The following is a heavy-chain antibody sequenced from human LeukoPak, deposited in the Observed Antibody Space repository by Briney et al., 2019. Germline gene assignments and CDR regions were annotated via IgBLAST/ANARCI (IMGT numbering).Heavy chain of an antibody. Sequence: ASVKVSCKASGYTFTSYDINWVRQATGQGLEWMGWMNPNSGNTGYAQKFQGRVTMTRNTSISTAYMELSSLRSEDTAVYYCARGQYHDFWSGYYYYYGMDVWGQGTTVTVSS. CDR3: ARGQYHDFWSGYYYYYGMDV. V-gene: IGHV1-8*01. J-gene: IGHJ6*02. CDR2: MNPNSGNT. CDR1: GYTFTSYD. D-gene: IGHD3-3*01.